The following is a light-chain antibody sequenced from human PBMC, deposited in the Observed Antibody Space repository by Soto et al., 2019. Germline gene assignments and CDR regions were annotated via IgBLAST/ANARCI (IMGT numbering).Light chain of an antibody. CDR3: GADHGSGSNFVV. CDR2: VGTGGIVG. Sequence: QLVLTQPPSASASLGASVTLTCTLSSGYSNYKVDWYQQRPGKGPRFVMRVGTGGIVGSKGDGIHDRFSVLGSGLNRYLTIKNIQEEDESDYHCGADHGSGSNFVVFGGGTKVTVL. J-gene: IGLJ2*01. V-gene: IGLV9-49*01. CDR1: SGYSNYK.